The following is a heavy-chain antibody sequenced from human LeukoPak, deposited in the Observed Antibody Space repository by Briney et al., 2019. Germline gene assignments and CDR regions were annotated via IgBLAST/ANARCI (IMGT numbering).Heavy chain of an antibody. V-gene: IGHV3-53*01. CDR3: ARDVVWFGEAGGFDP. J-gene: IGHJ5*02. D-gene: IGHD3-10*01. Sequence: GGSLRLSCAASGFTVSSNYMSWVRQAPGKGLEWVSVIYGGGSTYYADSVKGRFTISRDNSKNTLYLQMNSLRAEDTAVYYCARDVVWFGEAGGFDPWGQGTLVIVSS. CDR2: IYGGGST. CDR1: GFTVSSNY.